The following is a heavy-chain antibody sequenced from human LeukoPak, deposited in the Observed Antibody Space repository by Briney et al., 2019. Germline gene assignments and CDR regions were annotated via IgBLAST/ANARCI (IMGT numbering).Heavy chain of an antibody. Sequence: GASVKVSCKASGYTFTSYGISWVRQAPGQGLEWMGWISAYNGNTNYAQKLQGRVTMTTDTSTSTAHMELRSLRSDDTAVYYCASLHGDYLIQYYWGQGTLVTVSS. CDR3: ASLHGDYLIQYY. CDR2: ISAYNGNT. D-gene: IGHD4-17*01. V-gene: IGHV1-18*01. J-gene: IGHJ4*02. CDR1: GYTFTSYG.